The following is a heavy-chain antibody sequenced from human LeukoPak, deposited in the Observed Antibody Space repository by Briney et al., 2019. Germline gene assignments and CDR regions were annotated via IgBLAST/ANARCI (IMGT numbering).Heavy chain of an antibody. D-gene: IGHD5-24*01. J-gene: IGHJ4*02. CDR3: ARGAMATTPFFDY. CDR1: GGSVSSGISY. V-gene: IGHV4-61*01. Sequence: PSETLSLTCSVSGGSVSSGISYWSWIRQPPGKGLEWIGYVYYTGSTNFNPSLKSRVTMSLDTSRNQFSLKLTSLTAADTAVYYCARGAMATTPFFDYWGQGTLVTVSS. CDR2: VYYTGST.